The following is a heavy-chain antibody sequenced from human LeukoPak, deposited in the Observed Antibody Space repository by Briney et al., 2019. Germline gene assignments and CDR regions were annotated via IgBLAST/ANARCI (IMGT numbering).Heavy chain of an antibody. CDR2: IRGDGSVK. CDR3: SRDANYYDSNSHYFDAFDI. Sequence: GESLRLSCAASGFTFSKYWMTWVRQAPGKGPEWVANIRGDGSVKYLLDSVKGRFTISRDNVKNSLSLEMNNLRAEDTAVYYCSRDANYYDSNSHYFDAFDIWGQGTMVTVSS. CDR1: GFTFSKYW. J-gene: IGHJ3*02. D-gene: IGHD3-22*01. V-gene: IGHV3-7*01.